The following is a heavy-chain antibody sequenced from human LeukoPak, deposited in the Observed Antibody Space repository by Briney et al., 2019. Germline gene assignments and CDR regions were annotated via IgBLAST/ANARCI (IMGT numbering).Heavy chain of an antibody. Sequence: ASVKVSCKASGYTFTSYSISWVRQAPGQGLEWMGWISAYNGNTNYAQKLQGRVTTTTDTSTSTAYMELRSLRSDDTAVYYCASSVLGRVPNWGQGTLVTVSS. CDR2: ISAYNGNT. CDR3: ASSVLGRVPN. J-gene: IGHJ4*02. D-gene: IGHD5/OR15-5a*01. V-gene: IGHV1-18*01. CDR1: GYTFTSYS.